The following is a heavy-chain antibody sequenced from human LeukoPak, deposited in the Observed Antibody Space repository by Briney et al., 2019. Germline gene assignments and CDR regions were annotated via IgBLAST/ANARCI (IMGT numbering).Heavy chain of an antibody. CDR1: GGSISSGGYY. V-gene: IGHV4-31*03. D-gene: IGHD6-13*01. Sequence: PSETLSLTCTVSGGSISSGGYYWSWIRQHPGKGLEWIGYIYYSGSTNYNPSLKSRDTISVDTSKNQFSLKLSSVTAADTAVYYCARRRAPIVAAARYYYYYMDVWGKGTTVTVSS. CDR3: ARRRAPIVAAARYYYYYMDV. CDR2: IYYSGST. J-gene: IGHJ6*03.